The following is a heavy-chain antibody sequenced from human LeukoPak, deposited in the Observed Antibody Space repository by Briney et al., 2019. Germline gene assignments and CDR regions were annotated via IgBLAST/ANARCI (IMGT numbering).Heavy chain of an antibody. J-gene: IGHJ2*01. CDR3: ARESYYYDRSVYYWYFDL. CDR1: GGSISSGTYY. CDR2: TYTSGSS. D-gene: IGHD3-22*01. Sequence: SETLSLTCTVSGGSISSGTYYWSWIRQPAGKEMELVGRTYTSGSSKNNPSLKSRVTISVDTSKNQFSLELTSVTAADTAVYYCARESYYYDRSVYYWYFDLWGRGTLVTVSS. V-gene: IGHV4-61*02.